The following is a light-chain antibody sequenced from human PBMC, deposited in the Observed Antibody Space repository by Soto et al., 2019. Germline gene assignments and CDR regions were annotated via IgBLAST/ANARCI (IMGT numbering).Light chain of an antibody. Sequence: EIGMTQSPATLSVSQGERATLSCRASQSVSSNLAWYQQKPGQAPRLLIYGASTRATGIPARFSGSGSGTEFTLTISSLQSEDFAVYYCQQYNSWPETFGQGTNVDIK. V-gene: IGKV3-15*01. CDR1: QSVSSN. CDR2: GAS. CDR3: QQYNSWPET. J-gene: IGKJ1*01.